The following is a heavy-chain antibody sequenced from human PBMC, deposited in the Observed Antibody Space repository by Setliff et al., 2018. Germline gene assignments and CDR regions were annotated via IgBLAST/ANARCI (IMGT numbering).Heavy chain of an antibody. J-gene: IGHJ6*03. CDR2: IKSRGDSATV. CDR3: ARVYCRHRCLVESYMDV. V-gene: IGHV3-15*07. CDR1: GLSFSDAW. D-gene: IGHD3-16*01. Sequence: GGSLRLSCAASGLSFSDAWWNWGGLVPGKGLEWVGRIKSRGDSATVYYAAPVRGRFTISREDSKATLYLQMNSLKTEDSAVYFCARVYCRHRCLVESYMDVWGTGTTVTVSS.